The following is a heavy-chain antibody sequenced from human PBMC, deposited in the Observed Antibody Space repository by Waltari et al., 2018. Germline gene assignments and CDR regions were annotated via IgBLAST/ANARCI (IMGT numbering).Heavy chain of an antibody. CDR1: GYAFTGYY. CDR3: ARPWPGRAAAAPYYFDS. Sequence: QVQLVQSGTEVKKPGAAVTVSCKASGYAFTGYYLHWLRQAPGQGREWMGWINPDSGDTNCTQKFQGRVTMTRDTSINTAYMQLSGLRSDDTAVYYCARPWPGRAAAAPYYFDSWGQGTMAIVSS. D-gene: IGHD6-13*01. CDR2: INPDSGDT. V-gene: IGHV1-2*02. J-gene: IGHJ4*02.